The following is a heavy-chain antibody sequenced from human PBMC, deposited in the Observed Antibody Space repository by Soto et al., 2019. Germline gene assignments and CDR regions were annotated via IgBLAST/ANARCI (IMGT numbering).Heavy chain of an antibody. Sequence: GASVKVSCKASGYSSTDYYIHCVRQAPGQGLEWLGRINPKSGGTSTAQKFQGWVTMTTDTSISTASMELTRLTSDDTAIYYCARGDSTDCSNGVCSFFYNHDMDVWGQGTTVTVSS. V-gene: IGHV1-2*04. CDR2: INPKSGGT. D-gene: IGHD2-8*01. CDR3: ARGDSTDCSNGVCSFFYNHDMDV. J-gene: IGHJ6*02. CDR1: GYSSTDYY.